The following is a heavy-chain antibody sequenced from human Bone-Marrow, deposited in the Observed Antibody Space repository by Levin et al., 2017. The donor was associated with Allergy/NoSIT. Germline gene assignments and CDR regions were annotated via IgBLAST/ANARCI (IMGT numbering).Heavy chain of an antibody. D-gene: IGHD5-12*01. CDR1: GYTFSSYS. V-gene: IGHV1-3*01. CDR2: IHGGNGDT. J-gene: IGHJ4*02. CDR3: AKARGFSGYDI. Sequence: GASVKVSCMASGYTFSSYSFHWVRQAPGQGLEWMGWIHGGNGDTKYSQKFQGRVTITSDTSASTAFMELSSLRSDDTAVYYCAKARGFSGYDIWGQGTLLAVSS.